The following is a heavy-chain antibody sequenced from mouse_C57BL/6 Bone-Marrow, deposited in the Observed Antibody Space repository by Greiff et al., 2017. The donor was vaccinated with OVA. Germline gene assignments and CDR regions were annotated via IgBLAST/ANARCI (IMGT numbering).Heavy chain of an antibody. J-gene: IGHJ3*01. CDR3: ARRGRGGFAY. CDR2: ISNGGGST. V-gene: IGHV5-12*01. CDR1: GFTFSDYY. Sequence: EVKLVESGGGLVQPGGSLKLSCAASGFTFSDYYMYWVRQTPEKRLEWVAYISNGGGSTYYPDTVKGRFTISRDNAKNTLYLQRSRLKSEDTAMYYCARRGRGGFAYWGQGTLVTVSA. D-gene: IGHD3-3*01.